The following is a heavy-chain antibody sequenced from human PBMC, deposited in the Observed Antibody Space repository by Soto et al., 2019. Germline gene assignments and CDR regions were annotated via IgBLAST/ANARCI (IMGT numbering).Heavy chain of an antibody. V-gene: IGHV3-64D*06. Sequence: PGGSLRLSCSAFGFTFSSYAMHWVRQAPGKGLEYVSGVRGNGDPPFYADSVKGRFTISRDNSKNTLYLQMSSLSADDTAVYYCVKSRGGNNFDFFDWGQGAMVTVYS. CDR3: VKSRGGNNFDFFD. CDR2: VRGNGDPP. CDR1: GFTFSSYA. D-gene: IGHD5-12*01. J-gene: IGHJ4*02.